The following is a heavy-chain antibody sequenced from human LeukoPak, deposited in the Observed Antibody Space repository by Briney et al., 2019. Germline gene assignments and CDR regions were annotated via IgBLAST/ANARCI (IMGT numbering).Heavy chain of an antibody. CDR1: GYSFTGYY. Sequence: ASVKVSCKAYGYSFTGYYIHWVRQAPGQGLEWMGRINPNSGDTTYAQKFQGRVTVTRDTSISTAYMELSSLTSDDTAVYYCVRDHDSSGRTDDAFDIWGQGTMVTVSS. CDR2: INPNSGDT. J-gene: IGHJ3*02. V-gene: IGHV1-2*06. D-gene: IGHD3-22*01. CDR3: VRDHDSSGRTDDAFDI.